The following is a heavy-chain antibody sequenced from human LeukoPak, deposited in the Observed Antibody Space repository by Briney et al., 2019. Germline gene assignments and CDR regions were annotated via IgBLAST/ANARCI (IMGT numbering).Heavy chain of an antibody. J-gene: IGHJ4*02. Sequence: PGGSLRLSCAASGFTFSSYSMNWVRQAPGKGLEWVSSISSSSSYIYYADSVKGRFTISRDNAKNSLYLQTNSLRAEDTAVYYCAREETSMRGYYFDYWGQGTLVTVSS. V-gene: IGHV3-21*01. CDR3: AREETSMRGYYFDY. CDR1: GFTFSSYS. D-gene: IGHD2-8*01. CDR2: ISSSSSYI.